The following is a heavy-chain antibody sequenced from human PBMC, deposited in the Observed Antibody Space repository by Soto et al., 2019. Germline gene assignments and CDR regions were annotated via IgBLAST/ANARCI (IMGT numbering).Heavy chain of an antibody. CDR3: ARDLGSEQWFFDN. J-gene: IGHJ4*02. V-gene: IGHV4-31*03. Sequence: QVQLQESGPGLVKPSQTLSLTCLVSGASVSGDGSYCSWIRQHPGKGLEFIGYIHNSGSTYSNPSRENRVARSIDTSKNQFSLRLSSVTAADSAVYFCARDLGSEQWFFDNWGQGSLVTVSS. D-gene: IGHD6-19*01. CDR2: IHNSGST. CDR1: GASVSGDGSY.